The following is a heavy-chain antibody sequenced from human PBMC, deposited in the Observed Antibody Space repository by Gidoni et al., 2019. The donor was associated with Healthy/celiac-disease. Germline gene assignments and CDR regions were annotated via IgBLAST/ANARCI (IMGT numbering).Heavy chain of an antibody. CDR3: ARAPYYYDSSGYRDYFDY. V-gene: IGHV3-30-3*01. J-gene: IGHJ4*02. D-gene: IGHD3-22*01. Sequence: GWAAVISYDGSNKYYADSVKGRFTISRDNSKNTLYLQMNSLRAEDTAVYYCARAPYYYDSSGYRDYFDYWGQGTLVTVSS. CDR2: ISYDGSNK.